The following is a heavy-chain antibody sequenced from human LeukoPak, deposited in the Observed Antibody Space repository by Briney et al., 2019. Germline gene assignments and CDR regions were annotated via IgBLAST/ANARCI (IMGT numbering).Heavy chain of an antibody. D-gene: IGHD3-9*01. V-gene: IGHV4-59*01. CDR3: ATVVRDDILTGYYIDH. CDR1: GGSISSYY. CDR2: IYYSGST. J-gene: IGHJ4*02. Sequence: SETLSLTCAVSGGSISSYYWSWIRQPPGKGLEWIGYIYYSGSTKYNPSFKSRVTISVDTSENQFSLKLISVTAADTAVYYCATVVRDDILTGYYIDHWGQGTLVTVSS.